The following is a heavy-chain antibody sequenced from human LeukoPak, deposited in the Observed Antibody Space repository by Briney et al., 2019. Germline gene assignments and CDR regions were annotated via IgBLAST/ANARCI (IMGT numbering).Heavy chain of an antibody. CDR2: VHYREGT. J-gene: IGHJ4*02. D-gene: IGHD3-10*01. V-gene: IGHV4-59*01. CDR1: GGSISSYY. Sequence: PSETLSLTCNVSGGSISSYYWTWVRQSPGKGLEWVGDVHYREGTNYNPSLRSRVTMSVDTSKNQFSLRLSSVTAADTALYYCARLLRGSNSNSYDYWGQGVSVTVSS. CDR3: ARLLRGSNSNSYDY.